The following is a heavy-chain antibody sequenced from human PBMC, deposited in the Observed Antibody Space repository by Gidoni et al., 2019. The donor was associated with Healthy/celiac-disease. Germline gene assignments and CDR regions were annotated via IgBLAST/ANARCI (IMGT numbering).Heavy chain of an antibody. CDR2: INAGNGNT. CDR1: GYTFTSYA. V-gene: IGHV1-3*01. D-gene: IGHD6-19*01. CDR3: ARGRVHQWLVLPEYYFDY. J-gene: IGHJ4*02. Sequence: QVQLVQSGAEVKKPGASVKVSCKASGYTFTSYAMHWVRQAPGQRLEWMGWINAGNGNTKYSQKFQGRVTITRDTSASTAYMELSSLRSEDTAVYYCARGRVHQWLVLPEYYFDYWGQGTLVTVSS.